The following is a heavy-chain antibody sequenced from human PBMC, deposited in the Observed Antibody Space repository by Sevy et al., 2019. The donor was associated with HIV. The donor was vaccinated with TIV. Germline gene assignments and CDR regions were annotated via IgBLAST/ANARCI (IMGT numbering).Heavy chain of an antibody. Sequence: GGSLRLSCAGSKITFSNHDMHWVRQAPGKGLEWVAVISIDGSNGFYADSVKGRFTVSRDNSQNTLYLQMNSLTTEDTAVYYCAKDRSSSVTTETPDYWGQGTLVTVSS. D-gene: IGHD4-17*01. CDR2: ISIDGSNG. CDR3: AKDRSSSVTTETPDY. J-gene: IGHJ4*02. V-gene: IGHV3-30*18. CDR1: KITFSNHD.